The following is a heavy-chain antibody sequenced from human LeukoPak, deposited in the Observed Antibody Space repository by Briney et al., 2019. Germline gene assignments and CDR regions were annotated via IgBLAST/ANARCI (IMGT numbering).Heavy chain of an antibody. CDR3: ARGYDSSGYYDY. D-gene: IGHD3-22*01. CDR1: RYTFTGYY. Sequence: ASVKVSCKASRYTFTGYYMHWVRQAPGQGLEWMGWINPNSGGTNYAQKFQGRVTMTRDTSISTAYMELSRLRSDDTAVYYCARGYDSSGYYDYWGQGTLVTVSS. CDR2: INPNSGGT. V-gene: IGHV1-2*02. J-gene: IGHJ4*02.